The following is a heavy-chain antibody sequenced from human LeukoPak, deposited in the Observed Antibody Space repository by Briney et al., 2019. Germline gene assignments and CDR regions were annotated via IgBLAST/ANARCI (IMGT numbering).Heavy chain of an antibody. D-gene: IGHD2-15*01. J-gene: IGHJ5*02. CDR1: GFSFSSHG. Sequence: GGSLRLSCAASGFSFSSHGMSWVRQAPGKGLEWVSGIIGGAGSTYYADSVKGRFTISRDNSKNTLYLQMNSLRAEDTAVYYCARVHIVVVVAATTNWFDPWGQGTLVTVSS. CDR3: ARVHIVVVVAATTNWFDP. CDR2: IIGGAGST. V-gene: IGHV3-23*01.